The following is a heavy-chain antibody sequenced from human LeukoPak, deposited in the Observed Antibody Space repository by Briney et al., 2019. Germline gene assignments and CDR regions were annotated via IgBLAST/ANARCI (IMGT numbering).Heavy chain of an antibody. CDR3: LTIVETTIDGFDI. D-gene: IGHD1-26*01. J-gene: IGHJ3*02. V-gene: IGHV3-74*01. CDR2: ISPDDKTT. CDR1: GFTVSNAW. Sequence: GGSLRLSCAVSGFTVSNAWMSWVRQAPGKGLVWVSRISPDDKTTSYADSVKGRFTVSRDDAKKTLYLQMNSLRAEDTAVYYCLTIVETTIDGFDIWGQGAMVTVSS.